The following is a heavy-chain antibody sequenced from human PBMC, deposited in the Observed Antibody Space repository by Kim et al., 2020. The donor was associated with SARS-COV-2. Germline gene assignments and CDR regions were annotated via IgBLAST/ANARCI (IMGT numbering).Heavy chain of an antibody. CDR3: ARDRRGYSSSSYFDY. D-gene: IGHD6-6*01. J-gene: IGHJ4*02. CDR1: GFPFSSYS. Sequence: GGSLRLSCAASGFPFSSYSMHWVRQAPGKGLEYVALISTDGDKQSYADSVKGRFTISRDNSKNTLSLQMNSLTAEDTASYYCARDRRGYSSSSYFDYWGQGTLVTVSS. V-gene: IGHV3-30*04. CDR2: ISTDGDKQ.